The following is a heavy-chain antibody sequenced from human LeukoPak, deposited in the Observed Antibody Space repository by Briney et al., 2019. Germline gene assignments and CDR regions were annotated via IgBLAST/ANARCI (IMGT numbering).Heavy chain of an antibody. CDR3: ARLNPRTGDAFDI. CDR2: IYYSGST. D-gene: IGHD3-10*01. V-gene: IGHV4-59*01. Sequence: SETLSLTCTVSGGSISRYYWSWIRQPPGKGLEWIGYIYYSGSTNYNPSLKSRVTISVDTSKNQFSLKLSSVTAADTAVYYCARLNPRTGDAFDIWGQGTMVTVSS. J-gene: IGHJ3*02. CDR1: GGSISRYY.